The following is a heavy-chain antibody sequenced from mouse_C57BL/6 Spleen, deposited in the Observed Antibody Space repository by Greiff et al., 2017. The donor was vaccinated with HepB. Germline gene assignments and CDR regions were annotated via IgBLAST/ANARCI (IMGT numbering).Heavy chain of an antibody. CDR3: ARTGEYFDY. J-gene: IGHJ2*01. V-gene: IGHV5-6*01. CDR2: ISSGGSYT. D-gene: IGHD4-1*01. CDR1: GFTFSSYG. Sequence: EVMLVESGGDLVKPGGSLKLSCAASGFTFSSYGMSWVRQTPDKRLEWVATISSGGSYTYYQDSVKGRFTIARDNAKNTLYLQMSSRKSEDTAMYYCARTGEYFDYWGQGTTLTVSS.